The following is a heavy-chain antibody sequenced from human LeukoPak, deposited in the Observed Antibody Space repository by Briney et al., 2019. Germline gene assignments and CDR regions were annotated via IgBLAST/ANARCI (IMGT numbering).Heavy chain of an antibody. D-gene: IGHD6-6*01. V-gene: IGHV1-69*06. J-gene: IGHJ4*02. CDR3: AREAPSDGFDY. CDR2: IIPIFGTA. CDR1: GGTFSSYA. Sequence: SVKVSCKASGGTFSSYAISWVRQAPGQGLEWMGGIIPIFGTANYAQKFQGRVTITADKSTSTAYMELSSLRSEDTAVYYRAREAPSDGFDYWGQGTLVTVSS.